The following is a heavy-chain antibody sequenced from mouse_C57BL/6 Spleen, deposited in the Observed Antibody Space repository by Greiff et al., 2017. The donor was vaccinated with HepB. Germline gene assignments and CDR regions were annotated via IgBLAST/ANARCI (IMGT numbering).Heavy chain of an antibody. CDR3: ARTGGSSRDWYFGV. CDR1: GFTFSDYG. Sequence: EVKLMESGGGLVKPGGSLKLSCAASGFTFSDYGMHWVRQAPEKGLEWVAYISSGSSTIYYADTVKGRFTISRDNAKNTLFLQMTCLRSEDTAMYYCARTGGSSRDWYFGVWGTGTTVTVSS. V-gene: IGHV5-17*01. D-gene: IGHD1-1*01. CDR2: ISSGSSTI. J-gene: IGHJ1*03.